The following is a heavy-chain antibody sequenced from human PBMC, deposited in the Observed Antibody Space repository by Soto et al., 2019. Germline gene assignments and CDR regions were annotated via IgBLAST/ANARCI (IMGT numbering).Heavy chain of an antibody. Sequence: LRLSCAASGFTFSSYAMSWVRQAPGQGLEWVSAISGSGGSTYYADSVKGRFTLSSDNSKNTLYLQMNSLRAEDTAVYYGATYGVNGVIYYYGIDVWGQGTTVTVSS. CDR3: ATYGVNGVIYYYGIDV. CDR2: ISGSGGST. D-gene: IGHD4-17*01. CDR1: GFTFSSYA. V-gene: IGHV3-23*01. J-gene: IGHJ6*02.